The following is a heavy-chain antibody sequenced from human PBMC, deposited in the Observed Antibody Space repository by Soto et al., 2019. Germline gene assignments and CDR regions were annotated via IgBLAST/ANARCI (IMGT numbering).Heavy chain of an antibody. V-gene: IGHV1-69*12. D-gene: IGHD1-1*01. CDR3: ARDKDRLQLGGNYYYFLDV. J-gene: IGHJ6*02. CDR2: IMPVFPTP. CDR1: GGTFSTSA. Sequence: QVQLVQSGAEVKKPGSSVKVSCKASGGTFSTSAISWVRQAPGQGLEWVGGIMPVFPTPDYAQKFQGRVTITADESTTTADLELTSLRTDDTGVYYCARDKDRLQLGGNYYYFLDVWGQGTAITVSS.